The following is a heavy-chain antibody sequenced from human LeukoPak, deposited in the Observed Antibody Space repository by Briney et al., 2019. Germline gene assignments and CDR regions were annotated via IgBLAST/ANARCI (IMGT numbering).Heavy chain of an antibody. D-gene: IGHD3-10*01. CDR1: GFTFSNYA. J-gene: IGHJ4*02. CDR3: AKGRSGTYYLHDY. Sequence: GGSLRLSCAASGFTFSNYAMSWVRPAPGKGLEWVSSISGSGGDTYYADSMEGRFSISRDNSKNTLYLQITSLRAEDTAVYYCAKGRSGTYYLHDYWGQGTLVTVSA. CDR2: ISGSGGDT. V-gene: IGHV3-23*01.